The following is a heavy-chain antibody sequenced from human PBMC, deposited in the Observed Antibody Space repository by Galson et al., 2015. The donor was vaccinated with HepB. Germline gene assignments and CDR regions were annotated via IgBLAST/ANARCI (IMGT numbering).Heavy chain of an antibody. D-gene: IGHD7-27*01. CDR3: AKGLNWARYWYFDL. CDR2: ISWNSGSI. Sequence: SLRLSCAASGFTFDDYAMHWVRQAPGKGLEWVSGISWNSGSIGYADSVKGRFTISRDNAKNSLYLQMNSLRAEDTALYYCAKGLNWARYWYFDLWGRGTLVTVSS. J-gene: IGHJ2*01. CDR1: GFTFDDYA. V-gene: IGHV3-9*01.